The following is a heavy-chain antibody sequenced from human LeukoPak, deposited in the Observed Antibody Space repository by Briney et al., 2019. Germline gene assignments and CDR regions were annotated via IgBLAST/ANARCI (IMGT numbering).Heavy chain of an antibody. D-gene: IGHD3-16*01. Sequence: GGSLRLSCAASGFTFSDHYMDWVRQAPGKGLEWVGRTRNKANSYTTEYAASVKGRFTISRDDSKNSLYLQMNSLKTEDTAVYYCAREGDPPWYYYGMDVWGQGTTVTVSS. CDR3: AREGDPPWYYYGMDV. CDR2: TRNKANSYTT. CDR1: GFTFSDHY. V-gene: IGHV3-72*01. J-gene: IGHJ6*02.